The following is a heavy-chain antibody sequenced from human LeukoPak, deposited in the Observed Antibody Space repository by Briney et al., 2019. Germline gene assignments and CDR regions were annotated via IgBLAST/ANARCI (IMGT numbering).Heavy chain of an antibody. D-gene: IGHD6-19*01. V-gene: IGHV3-23*01. J-gene: IGHJ1*01. CDR2: IRSSGDST. CDR1: GFTFATYT. Sequence: GGSLRLSCAASGFTFATYTMSWVRQAPGKGLEWVSAIRSSGDSTYYADPAKGRFTVSRDNSKNTLYLQMNSLRAEDTAIYYCAKGGAVTGTMYFQYWGQGTLVTVSS. CDR3: AKGGAVTGTMYFQY.